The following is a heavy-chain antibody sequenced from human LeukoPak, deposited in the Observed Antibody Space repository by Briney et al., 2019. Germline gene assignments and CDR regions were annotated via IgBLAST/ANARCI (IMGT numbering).Heavy chain of an antibody. CDR2: ISYTGGT. V-gene: IGHV4-39*07. J-gene: IGHJ4*02. D-gene: IGHD3-22*01. CDR3: ATFSGGGYYTFDS. Sequence: SETLSLTCSVSGGSISNTRHYWAWIRQPPGKGLEWLGDISYTGGTHYNPSLRSRVTISVDTSTNQFSLRLSSVTAADTAVYYCATFSGGGYYTFDSWGQGTLVTVSS. CDR1: GGSISNTRHY.